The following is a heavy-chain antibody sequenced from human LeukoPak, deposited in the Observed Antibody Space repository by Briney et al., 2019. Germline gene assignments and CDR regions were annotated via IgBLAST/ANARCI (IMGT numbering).Heavy chain of an antibody. J-gene: IGHJ4*02. CDR1: GGSFTGHY. V-gene: IGHV4-34*01. Sequence: SETLSLTCAVYGGSFTGHYWTWIRQPPGKGLEWIREVNAGGDTYYNPSLGSRVTISLDTSKNQFSLRLNSVTAADTALYYCASGEDCSGGSCYRPLDYWGQGTLVTVSS. CDR2: VNAGGDT. CDR3: ASGEDCSGGSCYRPLDY. D-gene: IGHD2-15*01.